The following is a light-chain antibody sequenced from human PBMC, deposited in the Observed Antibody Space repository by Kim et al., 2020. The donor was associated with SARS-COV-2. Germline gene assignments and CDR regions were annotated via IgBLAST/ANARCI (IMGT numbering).Light chain of an antibody. J-gene: IGKJ2*02. V-gene: IGKV2-30*02. CDR3: MQGTHRT. Sequence: DVVMTQSPLSLPVTLGQPASISCRSSQSLVHSDGNTYLNWFQQRPGQSPRRLIYKVSNRDSGVPDRFSGSGSGTDFTLKISRVEAEDVGVYYCMQGTHRTFGQGTKLEI. CDR2: KVS. CDR1: QSLVHSDGNTY.